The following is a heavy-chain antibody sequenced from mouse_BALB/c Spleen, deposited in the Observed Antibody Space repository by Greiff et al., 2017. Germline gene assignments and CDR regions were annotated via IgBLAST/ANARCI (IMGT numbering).Heavy chain of an antibody. Sequence: VQLKESGPELVKPGASVTMSCKASGYTFTSYVMHWVKQKPGQGLEWIGYINPYNDGTKYNEKFKGKATLTSDKSSSTAYMELSSLTSEDSAVYYCARDRTYYFDYWGQGTTLTVSS. CDR2: INPYNDGT. V-gene: IGHV1-14*01. J-gene: IGHJ2*01. CDR1: GYTFTSYV. D-gene: IGHD2-14*01. CDR3: ARDRTYYFDY.